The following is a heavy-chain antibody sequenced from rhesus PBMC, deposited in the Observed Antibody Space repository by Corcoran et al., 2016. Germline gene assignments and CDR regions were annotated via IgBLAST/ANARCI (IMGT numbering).Heavy chain of an antibody. CDR1: GGSISSSNW. J-gene: IGHJ1*01. V-gene: IGHV4-65*01. CDR2: ISVSSGRT. Sequence: QVQLQESGPGLVKPSETLSLTCAVSGGSISSSNWWSWIRQPPGKGLEWIGNISVSSGRTYYKPSLKSRVTISTDTAKNQFSLKLSSVTAADTAVYYCASGGYYEDDYGYYLRGYFEFWGQGALVTVSS. CDR3: ASGGYYEDDYGYYLRGYFEF. D-gene: IGHD3-9*01.